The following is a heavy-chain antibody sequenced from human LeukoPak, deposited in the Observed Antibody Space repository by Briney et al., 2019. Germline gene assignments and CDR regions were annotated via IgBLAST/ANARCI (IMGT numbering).Heavy chain of an antibody. J-gene: IGHJ4*02. V-gene: IGHV3-21*01. Sequence: GGSLRLSCAASGFTFSSYSMNWVRQAPGKGLEWVSSISSSSSYIYYADSVKGRFTISRDNAKNSLYLQMSSLRAEDTAVYYCARDSVVATITPYYFDYWGRGTLVTVSS. CDR3: ARDSVVATITPYYFDY. CDR1: GFTFSSYS. CDR2: ISSSSSYI. D-gene: IGHD5-12*01.